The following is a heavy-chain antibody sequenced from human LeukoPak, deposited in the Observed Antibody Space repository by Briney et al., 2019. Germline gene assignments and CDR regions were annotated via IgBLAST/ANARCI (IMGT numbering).Heavy chain of an antibody. V-gene: IGHV4-31*03. J-gene: IGHJ4*02. CDR1: GDSISSGYY. Sequence: SQTLSLTCIVSGDSISSGYYWSWIRQLPGKGLEWIGYIYYGGSTFYSPSLKSRVTISVDPSKNQFSLELSSVTAADTAVYYCARGVVELAAFDNWGQGTLVTVSS. CDR3: ARGVVELAAFDN. D-gene: IGHD2-15*01. CDR2: IYYGGST.